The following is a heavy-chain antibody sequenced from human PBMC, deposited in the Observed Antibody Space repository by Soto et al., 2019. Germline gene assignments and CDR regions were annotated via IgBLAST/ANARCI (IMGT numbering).Heavy chain of an antibody. J-gene: IGHJ3*02. CDR1: GFSLSTSGVG. D-gene: IGHD1-1*01. Sequence: SGPTLVNPTQTLTLTCSFSGFSLSTSGVGVGWIRQSPGKALEWLALIYWSGDEHYRPSLKSRLSIFKDTSKDHVVLIMTDMDPVDTATYYSARGFATLPVFDFDIWGEVTMVTVSS. CDR2: IYWSGDE. V-gene: IGHV2-5*01. CDR3: ARGFATLPVFDFDI.